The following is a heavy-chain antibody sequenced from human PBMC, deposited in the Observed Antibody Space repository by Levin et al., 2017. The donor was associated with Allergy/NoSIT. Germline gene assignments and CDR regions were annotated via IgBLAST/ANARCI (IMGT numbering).Heavy chain of an antibody. CDR3: AKGIEWFREYVGADY. Sequence: ASVKVSCAASGFTFSRYWMHWVSQAPGKGLEWVSSISSGSSYIYYADSVKGRFTISRDNAKNSLYLQMNSLRAEDTAVYYCAKGIEWFREYVGADYWGQGTLVTVSS. J-gene: IGHJ4*02. CDR1: GFTFSRYW. V-gene: IGHV3-21*01. CDR2: ISSGSSYI. D-gene: IGHD3-10*01.